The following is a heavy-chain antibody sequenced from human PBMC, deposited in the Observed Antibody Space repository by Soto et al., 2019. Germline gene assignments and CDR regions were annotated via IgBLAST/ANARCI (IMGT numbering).Heavy chain of an antibody. J-gene: IGHJ5*02. V-gene: IGHV3-33*01. CDR3: AREYSSSWYISSFNWSDP. CDR1: GFTFSSYG. D-gene: IGHD6-13*01. Sequence: GGSLRLSCAASGFTFSSYGMHWVRQAPGKGLEWVAVIWYDGSNKYYADSVKGRFTISRDNSKNTLYLQMNSLRAEDTAVYYCAREYSSSWYISSFNWSDPWGQGTLVTVSS. CDR2: IWYDGSNK.